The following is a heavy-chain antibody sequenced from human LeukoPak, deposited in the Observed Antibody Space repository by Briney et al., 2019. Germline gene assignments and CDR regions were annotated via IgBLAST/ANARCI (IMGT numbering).Heavy chain of an antibody. Sequence: PGGSLRLSCAASGFTFSDYYMSWIRQAPGKGLEWVSYISSSGSTIYYADSVKGRFTISRDNAKNSLYLQMNSLRAEDTAVYYCARGASPYDILTGYYNWYFDYWGQGTLVTVSS. J-gene: IGHJ4*02. D-gene: IGHD3-9*01. V-gene: IGHV3-11*04. CDR3: ARGASPYDILTGYYNWYFDY. CDR1: GFTFSDYY. CDR2: ISSSGSTI.